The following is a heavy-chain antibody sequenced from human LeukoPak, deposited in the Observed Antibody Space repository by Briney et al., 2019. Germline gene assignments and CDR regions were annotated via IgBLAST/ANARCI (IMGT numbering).Heavy chain of an antibody. CDR1: GFSVSSNY. CDR3: ARDRSGMAVAGPIFDY. Sequence: GGSLRLSCAASGFSVSSNYMSWVRQAPGKGLGWVSVIYTAGSTHYADSVKGRFTISRDNSKTTVYLQMGSLRAEDMAVYYCARDRSGMAVAGPIFDYWGQGTLVTVSS. J-gene: IGHJ4*02. D-gene: IGHD6-19*01. V-gene: IGHV3-66*01. CDR2: IYTAGST.